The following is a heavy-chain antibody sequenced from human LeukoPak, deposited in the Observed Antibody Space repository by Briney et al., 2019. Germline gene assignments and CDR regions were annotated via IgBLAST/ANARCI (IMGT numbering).Heavy chain of an antibody. CDR1: GYTFTSYG. V-gene: IGHV1-69*05. CDR2: IIPIFGTA. CDR3: ARDCIAAAGSYYYYYYMDV. J-gene: IGHJ6*03. D-gene: IGHD6-13*01. Sequence: GASVKASCKASGYTFTSYGISWVRQAPGQGLEWMGRIIPIFGTANYAQKFQGRVTITTDESTSTAYMELRSLRSEDTAVYYCARDCIAAAGSYYYYYYMDVWGKGTTVTVPS.